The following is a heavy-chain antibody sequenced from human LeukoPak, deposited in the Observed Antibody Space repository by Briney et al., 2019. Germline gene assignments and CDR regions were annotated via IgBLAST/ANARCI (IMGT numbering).Heavy chain of an antibody. CDR3: ARDANSIVVVVELPDY. Sequence: PGGSLRLSCAASGFIFSNYGMHWVRQAPGKGLEWVAFIRFDGTNQFYADPVKGRFTISRDNSKNTLYLQMNSLRAEDTAVYYCARDANSIVVVVELPDYWGQGTLVTVSS. J-gene: IGHJ4*02. V-gene: IGHV3-30*02. D-gene: IGHD2-15*01. CDR1: GFIFSNYG. CDR2: IRFDGTNQ.